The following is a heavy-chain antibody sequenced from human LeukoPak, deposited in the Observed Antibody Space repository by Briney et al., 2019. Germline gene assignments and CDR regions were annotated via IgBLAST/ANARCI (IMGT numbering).Heavy chain of an antibody. CDR2: ISAYNGNT. D-gene: IGHD2-2*01. V-gene: IGHV1-18*04. CDR1: GYTFTSYG. CDR3: ARDRRGRIYCSSTSCYLPFDY. Sequence: GASVKVSCKASGYTFTSYGISWVRQAPGEGLEWMGWISAYNGNTNYAQKFQGRVTMTTDTSTSTAYMELRSLRSDDTAVYYCARDRRGRIYCSSTSCYLPFDYWGQGTLVTVSS. J-gene: IGHJ4*02.